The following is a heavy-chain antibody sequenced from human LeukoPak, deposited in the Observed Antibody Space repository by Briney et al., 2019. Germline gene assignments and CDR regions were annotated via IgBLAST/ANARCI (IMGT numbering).Heavy chain of an antibody. V-gene: IGHV4-59*01. J-gene: IGHJ6*02. Sequence: SETLSLTCSVSGGSISTNYWSWLRQPPGKGLEWIGYIYYSGSTNYNPSLKSRVTISVDTSKNQFSLKLSSVTAADTAVYYCARARFSDDFWSGYSYYYYGMDVWGQGTTVTVSS. D-gene: IGHD3-3*01. CDR1: GGSISTNY. CDR3: ARARFSDDFWSGYSYYYYGMDV. CDR2: IYYSGST.